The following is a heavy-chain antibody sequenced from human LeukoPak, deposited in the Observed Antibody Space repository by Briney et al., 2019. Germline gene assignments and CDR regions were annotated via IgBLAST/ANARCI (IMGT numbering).Heavy chain of an antibody. CDR1: GFTFSSYA. V-gene: IGHV3-23*01. Sequence: AGGSLRLSCAASGFTFSSYAMNWVRQAPGKGLEWVSAISGSGDTTYYAGSVKGRFTISRDNPTNTLFLQMNSLRAEDTAVYFCAKRGVVIRVILVGFHREAYYFDSWGQGALVTVSS. D-gene: IGHD2-21*01. J-gene: IGHJ4*02. CDR2: ISGSGDTT. CDR3: AKRGVVIRVILVGFHREAYYFDS.